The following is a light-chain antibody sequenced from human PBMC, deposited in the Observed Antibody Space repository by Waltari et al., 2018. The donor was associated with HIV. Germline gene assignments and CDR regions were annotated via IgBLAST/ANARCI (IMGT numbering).Light chain of an antibody. J-gene: IGKJ5*01. CDR1: QSVGNF. CDR3: QQRSSWPPSIT. CDR2: YAS. Sequence: EIVLTQSPDTLSLSPVERATLSCRASQSVGNFLAWYQQKPGQAPRLLVYYASNRATGIPARFSGSGSGTDFTLTISRLEAEDFAVYYCQQRSSWPPSITFGQGTRLEIK. V-gene: IGKV3-11*01.